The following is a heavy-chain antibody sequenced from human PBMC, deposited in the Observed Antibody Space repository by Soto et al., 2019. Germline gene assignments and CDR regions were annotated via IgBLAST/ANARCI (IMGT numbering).Heavy chain of an antibody. V-gene: IGHV4-31*03. CDR2: IFHSGRT. CDR3: ARWVEVSLDYFDS. J-gene: IGHJ4*02. CDR1: RGSMTNDYYY. D-gene: IGHD1-1*01. Sequence: PSETLSLTCSVSRGSMTNDYYYWGWVRQRPGKGLEWIGHIFHSGRTYYNPSLKSRLSIGVDTSINRFSLNLNSLTAADTAVYYCARWVEVSLDYFDSWGPGISVTVSS.